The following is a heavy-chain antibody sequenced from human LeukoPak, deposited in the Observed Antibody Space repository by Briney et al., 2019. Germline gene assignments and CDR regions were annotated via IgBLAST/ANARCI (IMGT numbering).Heavy chain of an antibody. V-gene: IGHV1-18*04. CDR2: ISAYNGNT. CDR3: ARDRRFVVVVAATPQPFDY. D-gene: IGHD2-15*01. CDR1: GYTFTGYY. Sequence: ASVKVSCKASGYTFTGYYMHWVRQAPGQGLEWMGWISAYNGNTNYAQKLQGRVTMTTDTSTSTAYMELRSLRSDDTAVYYCARDRRFVVVVAATPQPFDYWGQGTLVTVSS. J-gene: IGHJ4*02.